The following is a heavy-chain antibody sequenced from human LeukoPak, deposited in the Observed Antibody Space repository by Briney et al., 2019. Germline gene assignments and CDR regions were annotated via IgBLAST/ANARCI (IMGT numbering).Heavy chain of an antibody. CDR3: ARDIYGSGPPVGDAIDY. CDR1: GFTFSYYY. Sequence: GGSLRLSCAASGFTFSYYYMSWIRQAPGQGLEWVSYISSSDSNIYYADSVKGRFTISRDNAKNSLYLQVNSLRSEDTAVYYCARDIYGSGPPVGDAIDYWGQGTLVTVSS. D-gene: IGHD3-10*01. CDR2: ISSSDSNI. V-gene: IGHV3-11*04. J-gene: IGHJ4*02.